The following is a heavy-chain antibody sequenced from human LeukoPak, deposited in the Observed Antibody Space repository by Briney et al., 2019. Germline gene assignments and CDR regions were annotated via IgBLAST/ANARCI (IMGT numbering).Heavy chain of an antibody. CDR3: ASGLLWFGEFQVLDY. V-gene: IGHV4-59*01. CDR1: GGSISSYY. J-gene: IGHJ4*02. D-gene: IGHD3-10*01. Sequence: PSETLSLTCTVSGGSISSYYWSWIRQPPGKGLEWIGYIYYSGSTNYNPSLKSRVTISLDTSKNQFSLKLSSVTAADTAVYYCASGLLWFGEFQVLDYWGQGTLVTVSS. CDR2: IYYSGST.